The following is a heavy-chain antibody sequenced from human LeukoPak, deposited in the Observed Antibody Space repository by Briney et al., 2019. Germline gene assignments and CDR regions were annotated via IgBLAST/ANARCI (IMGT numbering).Heavy chain of an antibody. CDR2: IRYDGSNK. CDR3: ARGPIAARPGDYYYYYYMDV. V-gene: IGHV3-30*02. D-gene: IGHD6-6*01. J-gene: IGHJ6*03. CDR1: GFTFSSYG. Sequence: GGSLRLSCAASGFTFSSYGMHWVRQAPGKGLEWVAFIRYDGSNKYYADSVKGRFTISRDNSKNTLYLQMNSLRAEDTAVYYCARGPIAARPGDYYYYYYMDVWGKGTTVTVSS.